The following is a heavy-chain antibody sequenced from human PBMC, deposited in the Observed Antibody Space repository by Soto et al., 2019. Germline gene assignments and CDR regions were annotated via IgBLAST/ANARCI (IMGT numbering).Heavy chain of an antibody. J-gene: IGHJ3*02. D-gene: IGHD3-10*01. CDR2: IYYSGRT. CDR1: GGSISSYY. CDR3: ARTGVVRSRVFDI. Sequence: SETLSLTCTVSGGSISSYYWSWIRQPPGKGLEWIGYIYYSGRTNYNPSLKSRVTISVDTSKNQFSLKLSSVTAADTAVYYCARTGVVRSRVFDIWGQGTMVTVSS. V-gene: IGHV4-59*08.